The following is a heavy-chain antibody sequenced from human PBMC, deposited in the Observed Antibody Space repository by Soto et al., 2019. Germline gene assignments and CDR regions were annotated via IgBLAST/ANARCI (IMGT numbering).Heavy chain of an antibody. D-gene: IGHD3-10*01. CDR1: GGTFSSYA. J-gene: IGHJ4*02. V-gene: IGHV1-69*06. Sequence: GASVKVSCKASGGTFSSYAISWVRQAPGQGLEWMGGIIPIFGTANYAQKFQGRVTITADKSTSTAYMELSSLRSEDTAVYYCARGRRVGSGIRQFDYWGQGTLVTVSS. CDR2: IIPIFGTA. CDR3: ARGRRVGSGIRQFDY.